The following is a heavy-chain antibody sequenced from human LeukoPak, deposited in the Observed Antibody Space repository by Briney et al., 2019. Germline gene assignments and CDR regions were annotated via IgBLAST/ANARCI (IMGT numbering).Heavy chain of an antibody. CDR3: ARVEEYYYYYGMDV. Sequence: SVTVSCKASGGTFSSYAISWVRQAPGQGLEWMGGIIPIFGTANYAQKFQGRVTITADESTSTAYMELSSLRSEDTAVYYCARVEEYYYYYGMDVWGQGTTVTVSS. V-gene: IGHV1-69*13. D-gene: IGHD1-1*01. CDR2: IIPIFGTA. J-gene: IGHJ6*02. CDR1: GGTFSSYA.